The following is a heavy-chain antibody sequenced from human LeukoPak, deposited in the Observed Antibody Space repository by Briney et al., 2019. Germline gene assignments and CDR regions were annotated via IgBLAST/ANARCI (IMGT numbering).Heavy chain of an antibody. Sequence: SETLSLTCAVYGGSFSGYYWSWIRQPPGKGLEWIGEINHSGSTNYNPSLKSRVTISVDTSKNQFSLKLSSVTAADTAVHYCARESVVVVPAATSNWFDPWGQGTLVTVSS. D-gene: IGHD2-2*01. V-gene: IGHV4-34*01. CDR1: GGSFSGYY. CDR3: ARESVVVVPAATSNWFDP. CDR2: INHSGST. J-gene: IGHJ5*02.